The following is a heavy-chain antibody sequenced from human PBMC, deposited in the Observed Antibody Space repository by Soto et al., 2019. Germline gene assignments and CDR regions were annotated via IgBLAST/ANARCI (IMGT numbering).Heavy chain of an antibody. V-gene: IGHV4-31*03. Sequence: QVQLQESCPGLVKPSHTLSLTCTVSGGSISFGFYYWNWIRQLPGKGPEWIGYTYHTGSTYYNPSLVSRVTISVDPSKNQFSLRLSSVTAADTAVYYCARIGNPDASLYFDYWGQGTLVTVSS. CDR2: TYHTGST. D-gene: IGHD2-2*01. J-gene: IGHJ4*02. CDR3: ARIGNPDASLYFDY. CDR1: GGSISFGFYY.